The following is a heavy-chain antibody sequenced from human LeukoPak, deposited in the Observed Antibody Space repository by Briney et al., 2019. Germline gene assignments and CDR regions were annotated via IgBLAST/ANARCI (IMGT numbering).Heavy chain of an antibody. V-gene: IGHV4-31*03. CDR3: ARASDDSSGYYYFDY. J-gene: IGHJ4*02. CDR1: GGSISSGGYY. CDR2: IYYSGST. Sequence: SETLSLTCTVSGGSISSGGYYWSWIRQHPGKGLEWIGYIYYSGSTYYNPSLKSRVTISVDTSKNQFSLKLSSVTAADTAVYYCARASDDSSGYYYFDYWGQGTLVTVSS. D-gene: IGHD3-22*01.